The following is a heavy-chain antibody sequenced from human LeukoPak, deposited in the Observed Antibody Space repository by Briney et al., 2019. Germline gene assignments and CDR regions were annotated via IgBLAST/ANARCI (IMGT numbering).Heavy chain of an antibody. D-gene: IGHD2-8*02. CDR1: GGSFSGYY. CDR2: INHSGST. V-gene: IGHV4-34*01. Sequence: SETLSLTCAVYGGSFSGYYWSWIRQPPGKGLEWIGEINHSGSTNYDPSLKSRVTISVDTSKNQFSLKLSSVTAADTAVYYCARGWCVTSAIDYWGQGTLVTVSS. J-gene: IGHJ4*02. CDR3: ARGWCVTSAIDY.